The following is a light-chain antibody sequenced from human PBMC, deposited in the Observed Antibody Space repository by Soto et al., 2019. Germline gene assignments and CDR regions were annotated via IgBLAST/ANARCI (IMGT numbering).Light chain of an antibody. CDR1: QSLLHSNGYNY. CDR2: LGS. J-gene: IGKJ4*01. CDR3: MQALQTPLT. V-gene: IGKV2-28*01. Sequence: IVMTQSALSLPVTPGQPASISCRSSQSLLHSNGYNYLDWYLQKPGQSPQLXIYLGSNRASGVPDRFSGSGSGTDFTLKISRVEAEDVGVYYCMQALQTPLTFGGGTKVDIK.